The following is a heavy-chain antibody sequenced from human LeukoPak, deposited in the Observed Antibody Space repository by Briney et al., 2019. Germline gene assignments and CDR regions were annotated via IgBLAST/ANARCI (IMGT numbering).Heavy chain of an antibody. V-gene: IGHV1-8*01. Sequence: ASVKVSCKASGYTFTSYDINWVRQATGQGLEWMGWMNPNSGNTGYAQKFQGRVTMTRNTSISTAYMELSSLRSEDTAVYYCARGVVTMVRGLIITRLKSYYFDYWGQGTLVTVSS. CDR3: ARGVVTMVRGLIITRLKSYYFDY. CDR2: MNPNSGNT. J-gene: IGHJ4*02. D-gene: IGHD3-10*01. CDR1: GYTFTSYD.